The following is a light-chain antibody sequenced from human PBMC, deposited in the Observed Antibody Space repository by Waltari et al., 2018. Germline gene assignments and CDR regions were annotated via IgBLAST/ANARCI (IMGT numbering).Light chain of an antibody. CDR1: QRVLNRDTKQSY. Sequence: DIVMTQSPDSLAVSLGERATITCRSSQRVLNRDTKQSYLAWYQKKSGQTPKLLIYWATTQGAVVPDRFSGSGSGTDFTLTITSLQAEDVAVYYCQQYYSTVTFGGGTKVEIK. J-gene: IGKJ4*01. CDR3: QQYYSTVT. CDR2: WAT. V-gene: IGKV4-1*01.